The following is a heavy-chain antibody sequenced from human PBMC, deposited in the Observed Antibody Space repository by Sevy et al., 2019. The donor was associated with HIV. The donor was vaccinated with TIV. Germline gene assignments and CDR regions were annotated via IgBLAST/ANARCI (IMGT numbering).Heavy chain of an antibody. Sequence: GESLKISCAASGFTFSSYAMHWVRQAPGKGLEWVAVISYDGSNKYYADSVKGRFTISRDNSKNTLYLQMNSLRAEDTAVYYCARPPPIAAAGADWYFDLWGRGTLVTVSS. D-gene: IGHD6-13*01. CDR2: ISYDGSNK. J-gene: IGHJ2*01. V-gene: IGHV3-30*04. CDR1: GFTFSSYA. CDR3: ARPPPIAAAGADWYFDL.